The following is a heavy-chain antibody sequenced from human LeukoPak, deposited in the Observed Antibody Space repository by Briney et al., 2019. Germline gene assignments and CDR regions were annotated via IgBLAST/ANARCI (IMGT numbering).Heavy chain of an antibody. CDR2: INPNSGGT. Sequence: ASVKVSCKASGYTFTGYYMHWVRQAPGQGLEWMGWINPNSGGTNYAQKFQGRVTMTRDTSISTAYMELSRLRSDDTAVYYCARAISLYDSSGYYLWGQGTLVTVSS. CDR3: ARAISLYDSSGYYL. V-gene: IGHV1-2*02. CDR1: GYTFTGYY. J-gene: IGHJ5*02. D-gene: IGHD3-22*01.